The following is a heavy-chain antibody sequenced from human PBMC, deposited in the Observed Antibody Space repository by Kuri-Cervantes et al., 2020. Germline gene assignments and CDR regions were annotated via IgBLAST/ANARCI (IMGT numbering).Heavy chain of an antibody. D-gene: IGHD3-10*01. CDR1: GGSISSSSYY. J-gene: IGHJ4*02. Sequence: ESLKISCTVSGGSISSSSYYWGWIRQPPGKGLEWIGSIYYSGSTYYNPSLKSRVTISVDTSKNQFSLKLSSVTAADTAVYYGARSCGSGSFDYWGQGTLVTVSS. V-gene: IGHV4-39*01. CDR3: ARSCGSGSFDY. CDR2: IYYSGST.